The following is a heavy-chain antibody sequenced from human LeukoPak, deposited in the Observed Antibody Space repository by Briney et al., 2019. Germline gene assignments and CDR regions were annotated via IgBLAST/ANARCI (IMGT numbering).Heavy chain of an antibody. J-gene: IGHJ4*02. CDR2: IFHSGST. Sequence: SGTLTLTCAVSGGSISSSNWWGWVRQAPGKGLEWIGEIFHSGSTNYNPSLKSRFTISVDKSKNQFSLKLSSVTAADTAVYYCARRDLRDKGRVDCWGQGTLVTVSS. V-gene: IGHV4-4*02. D-gene: IGHD5/OR15-5a*01. CDR3: ARRDLRDKGRVDC. CDR1: GGSISSSNW.